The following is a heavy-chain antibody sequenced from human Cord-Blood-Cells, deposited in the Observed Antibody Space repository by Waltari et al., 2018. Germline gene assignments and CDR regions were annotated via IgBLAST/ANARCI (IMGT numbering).Heavy chain of an antibody. CDR1: GYSISSGYY. Sequence: QVQLQESGPGLVKPSETLSLTCAVSGYSISSGYYWGWIRQPPGKGLEWIGSIDHSGGTDHNPSLKSRVTISVDTSKTQFSLQLSSVTAADTAVYYCARDIQQLVKGFFDYWGQGTLVTVSS. CDR2: IDHSGGT. CDR3: ARDIQQLVKGFFDY. D-gene: IGHD6-13*01. V-gene: IGHV4-38-2*02. J-gene: IGHJ4*02.